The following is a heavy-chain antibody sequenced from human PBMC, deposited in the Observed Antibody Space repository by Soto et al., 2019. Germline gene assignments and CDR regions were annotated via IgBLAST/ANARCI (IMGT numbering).Heavy chain of an antibody. CDR1: GGSISSYY. CDR3: ASSSGSYDYVWGSYRIGNWFDP. D-gene: IGHD3-16*02. Sequence: SETLSLTCTVSGGSISSYYWSWIRQPPGKGLEWIGYIYYSGSTNYNPSLKSRVTISVDTSKNQFSLKLSSVTAADTAVYYCASSSGSYDYVWGSYRIGNWFDPWGQGTLVTVSS. V-gene: IGHV4-59*01. J-gene: IGHJ5*02. CDR2: IYYSGST.